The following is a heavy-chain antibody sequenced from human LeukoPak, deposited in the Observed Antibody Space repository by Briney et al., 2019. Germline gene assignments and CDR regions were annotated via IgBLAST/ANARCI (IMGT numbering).Heavy chain of an antibody. CDR3: ARGGNYDPAHYHHYTYMDV. CDR2: IYTDGRT. D-gene: IGHD1-26*01. J-gene: IGHJ6*03. CDR1: GGSVSTYY. Sequence: SETLSLTCAVSGGSVSTYYWTWIRQPAGKGLEWVGRIYTDGRTWFNPSLKSRLTMSIDTSRNQFSLRLSSVTAADTAMYCCARGGNYDPAHYHHYTYMDVWGKGTTVTVSS. V-gene: IGHV4-4*07.